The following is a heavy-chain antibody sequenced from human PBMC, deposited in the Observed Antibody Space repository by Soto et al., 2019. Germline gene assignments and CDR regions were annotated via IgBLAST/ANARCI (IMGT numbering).Heavy chain of an antibody. V-gene: IGHV3-33*01. D-gene: IGHD6-13*01. CDR2: IWYDGSNK. CDR3: ARDAIWQQLVTTNYYYYYYMDV. Sequence: GGSLRLSCAASGFTFSSYGMHWVRQAPGKGLEWVAVIWYDGSNKYYADSVKGRFTITRDNSKNTLYLQMNSLRAEDTAVYYCARDAIWQQLVTTNYYYYYYMDVWGKGTTVTVSS. J-gene: IGHJ6*03. CDR1: GFTFSSYG.